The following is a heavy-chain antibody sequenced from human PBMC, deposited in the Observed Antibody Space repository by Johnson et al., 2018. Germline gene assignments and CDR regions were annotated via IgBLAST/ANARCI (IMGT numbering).Heavy chain of an antibody. CDR3: AKAITITKTLFDS. V-gene: IGHV3-23*04. J-gene: IGHJ4*02. Sequence: VQLVESGGGLVQPGGSLRLSCAASGFTFSKYWMSWVRQAPGKGLEWVSGITGGGVGTYYTESVKGRFTISRDNSKNTLNLQMNRLRDEDTAVYYCAKAITITKTLFDSWGQGTLVTVSS. D-gene: IGHD1-1*01. CDR2: ITGGGVGT. CDR1: GFTFSKYW.